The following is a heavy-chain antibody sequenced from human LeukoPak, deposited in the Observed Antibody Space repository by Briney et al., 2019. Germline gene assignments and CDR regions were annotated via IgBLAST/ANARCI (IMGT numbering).Heavy chain of an antibody. Sequence: ASVKVSCKASGYTFTGYYMHWVRQAPRQGLEWMGWINPNSGGTNYAQKFQGRVTMPRDTSISTAYMELSRLRSDDTAMYYRARARAELSAFDIWGHGTMVTVSS. J-gene: IGHJ3*02. CDR1: GYTFTGYY. D-gene: IGHD1-26*01. CDR2: INPNSGGT. CDR3: ARARAELSAFDI. V-gene: IGHV1-2*02.